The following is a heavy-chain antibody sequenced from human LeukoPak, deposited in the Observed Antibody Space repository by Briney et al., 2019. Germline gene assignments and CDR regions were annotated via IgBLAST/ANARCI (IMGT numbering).Heavy chain of an antibody. CDR3: AKLTEHHMVRGVIIYFDY. D-gene: IGHD3-10*01. J-gene: IGHJ4*02. CDR1: GFTFSSYA. Sequence: PGGSLRLSCAASGFTFSSYAMSWVRQAPGKGLEWVSAISGSGGSTYYADSVKGRFTISRDNSKNTLYLQMNSLRAEDTAVYYCAKLTEHHMVRGVIIYFDYWGQGTLVTVSS. V-gene: IGHV3-23*01. CDR2: ISGSGGST.